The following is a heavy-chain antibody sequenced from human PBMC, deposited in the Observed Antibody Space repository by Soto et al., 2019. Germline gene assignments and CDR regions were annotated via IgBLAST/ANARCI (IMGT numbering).Heavy chain of an antibody. D-gene: IGHD2-15*01. J-gene: IGHJ4*02. CDR3: VKGSEVARQELDY. Sequence: QVQLVESGGGVVQPGRSLRLSCAASGFSFSNCGMHWVRQAPGKGLEWVAAISFDGNDKYYSESVKGRFTISRDNSKTTLFLQMNSLRVEDTAVYYCVKGSEVARQELDYWGQGTLVTVSS. V-gene: IGHV3-30*18. CDR2: ISFDGNDK. CDR1: GFSFSNCG.